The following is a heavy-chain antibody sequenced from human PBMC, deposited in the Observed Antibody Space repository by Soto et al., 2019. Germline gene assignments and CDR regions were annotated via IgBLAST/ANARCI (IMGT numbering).Heavy chain of an antibody. CDR3: ASSSLYGMDV. CDR1: GGSIGSGAYS. CDR2: IYYSGST. V-gene: IGHV4-30-2*01. J-gene: IGHJ6*02. Sequence: PSETLSLTCAVSGGSIGSGAYSWSWIRQAPGKGLEWIGYIYYSGSTYYSPSLESRVTISLDRSKNHFSLRLSSVTAADTAVYYCASSSLYGMDVWGQGTTVTVSS.